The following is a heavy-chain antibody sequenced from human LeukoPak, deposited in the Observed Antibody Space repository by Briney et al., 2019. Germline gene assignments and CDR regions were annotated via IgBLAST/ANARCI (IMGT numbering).Heavy chain of an antibody. D-gene: IGHD2-2*01. J-gene: IGHJ4*02. CDR1: GNIPTELS. Sequence: ASVKVSCKVSGNIPTELSIHWVRQTPGKGFEWMGGFDPAAGTTLYAQTFQDRIIMTEDTSTGTTSVELGSLTSDDTAIYYCATLVVPAAKRGVWGRGTLVTVSS. V-gene: IGHV1-24*01. CDR2: FDPAAGTT. CDR3: ATLVVPAAKRGV.